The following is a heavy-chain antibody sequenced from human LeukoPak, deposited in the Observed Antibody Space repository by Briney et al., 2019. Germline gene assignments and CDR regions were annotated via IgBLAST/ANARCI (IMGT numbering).Heavy chain of an antibody. J-gene: IGHJ4*02. CDR2: INPNSGGT. CDR1: GYTFTGYY. Sequence: ASVKVSCKASGYTFTGYYMHWVRQAPGQGLEWMGWINPNSGGTNYAQKFQGRVTMTRDTSISTAYMELSRLRSDDTAVYYCAREFQRRDGYNDDYWGQGTLVTVSS. V-gene: IGHV1-2*02. CDR3: AREFQRRDGYNDDY. D-gene: IGHD5-24*01.